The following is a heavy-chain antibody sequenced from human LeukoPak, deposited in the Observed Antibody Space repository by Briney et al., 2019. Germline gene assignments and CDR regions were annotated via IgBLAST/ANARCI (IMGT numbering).Heavy chain of an antibody. CDR3: ARLEGAIGPGAFDI. CDR2: IYPGDSGT. D-gene: IGHD3-16*02. J-gene: IGHJ3*02. Sequence: GESLKISCKGSGYDFSTYWIAWVRQMPGKGLEWMGIIYPGDSGTKYSPSFQGQVTISVDKSISTAYLQWSSLKASDTAMYYCARLEGAIGPGAFDIWGQGAMVTVSS. CDR1: GYDFSTYW. V-gene: IGHV5-51*01.